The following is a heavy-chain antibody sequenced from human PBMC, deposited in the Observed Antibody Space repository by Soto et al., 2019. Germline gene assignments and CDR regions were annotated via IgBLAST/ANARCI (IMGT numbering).Heavy chain of an antibody. V-gene: IGHV4-34*01. CDR2: INHSGST. CDR1: GGSFSGYY. D-gene: IGHD6-13*01. Sequence: PSETLSLTCAVYGGSFSGYYWSWIRQPPGKGLEWIGEINHSGSTNYNPSLKSRVTISVDTSKNQFSLKLSSVTAADTAVYYCARGSGSSRRWLNYYGMDVWGQGTTVTVSS. J-gene: IGHJ6*02. CDR3: ARGSGSSRRWLNYYGMDV.